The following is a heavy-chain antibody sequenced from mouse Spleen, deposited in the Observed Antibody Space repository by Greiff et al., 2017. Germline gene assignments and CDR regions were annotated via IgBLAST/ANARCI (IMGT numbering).Heavy chain of an antibody. Sequence: VQLQQSGAELVKPGASVKLSCTASGFNIKDTYMHWVKQRPEQGLEWIGRIDPANGNTKYDPKFQGKATITADTSSNTAYLQLSSLTSEDTAVYYCARDYGDWYFDVWGAGTTVTVSS. CDR1: GFNIKDTY. CDR3: ARDYGDWYFDV. CDR2: IDPANGNT. D-gene: IGHD2-4*01. J-gene: IGHJ1*01. V-gene: IGHV14-3*02.